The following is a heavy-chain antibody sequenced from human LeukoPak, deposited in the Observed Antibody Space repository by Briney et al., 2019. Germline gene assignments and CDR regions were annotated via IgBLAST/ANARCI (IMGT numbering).Heavy chain of an antibody. CDR1: GFTFSSYW. D-gene: IGHD4-17*01. Sequence: GGSLRLSCAASGFTFSSYWMSWVRQAPGKGLEWVANIKQDGSEKYYVDSVKGRFTISRDNAKNSLYLQMNSLRAEDTAVHYCARYPFNEVTTPGYWGQGTLVTVSS. J-gene: IGHJ4*02. V-gene: IGHV3-7*01. CDR2: IKQDGSEK. CDR3: ARYPFNEVTTPGY.